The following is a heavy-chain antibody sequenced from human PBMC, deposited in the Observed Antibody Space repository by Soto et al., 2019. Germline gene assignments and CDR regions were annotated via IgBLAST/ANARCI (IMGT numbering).Heavy chain of an antibody. D-gene: IGHD6-6*01. CDR1: GFTFSVYA. CDR2: IGTAGDP. CDR3: ARGFEYSSSSGRYYYYGMDV. Sequence: PGGSLRLSCAASGFTFSVYAMSWVRQVPGKGLEWVSAIGTAGDPYYPGSVKGRFTISRENAKNSLYLQMNSLRAGDTAVYYCARGFEYSSSSGRYYYYGMDVWGQGTTVTVSS. V-gene: IGHV3-13*05. J-gene: IGHJ6*02.